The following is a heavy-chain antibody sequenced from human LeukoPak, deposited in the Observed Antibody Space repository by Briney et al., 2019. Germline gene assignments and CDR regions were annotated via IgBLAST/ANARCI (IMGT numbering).Heavy chain of an antibody. Sequence: PSETLSLTCTVSGVSISSYYWTWIRQPAGEGLEWIGRIYSSGNTNYNPSLESRVTMSIDTSKNQFSLKLSSVTAADTAVYYCARERGNLRGDAFDIWGQGTMVTVSS. CDR1: GVSISSYY. J-gene: IGHJ3*02. V-gene: IGHV4-4*07. CDR2: IYSSGNT. D-gene: IGHD1-26*01. CDR3: ARERGNLRGDAFDI.